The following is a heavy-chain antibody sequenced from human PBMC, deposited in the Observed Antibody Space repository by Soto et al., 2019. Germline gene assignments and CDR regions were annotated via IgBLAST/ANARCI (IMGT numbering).Heavy chain of an antibody. J-gene: IGHJ4*02. Sequence: EVQLLESGGGLVQPGGSLRLSCAASGFTFSSYAMRWVRQAPVKGLEWVSAISGSGGSTYYAGSVKGRFTISRDNSKNTLSLQMTILSGEDTDVYYCARRGSGSYSAYLGQGTLVTVSS. V-gene: IGHV3-23*01. CDR1: GFTFSSYA. CDR3: ARRGSGSYSAY. CDR2: ISGSGGST. D-gene: IGHD1-26*01.